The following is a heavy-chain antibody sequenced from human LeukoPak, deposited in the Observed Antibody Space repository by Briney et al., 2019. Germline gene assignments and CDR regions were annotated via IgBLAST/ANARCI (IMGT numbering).Heavy chain of an antibody. Sequence: GGSLRLSCAASGFTFSSYSMNWVRQAPGKGLEWASYISSSSSTIYYADSVKGRFTISRDNDKNSLYLQMNSLRAEDTAVYYCATFKASLGLDPWGQGTLVTVSS. J-gene: IGHJ5*02. CDR1: GFTFSSYS. CDR2: ISSSSSTI. CDR3: ATFKASLGLDP. V-gene: IGHV3-48*01.